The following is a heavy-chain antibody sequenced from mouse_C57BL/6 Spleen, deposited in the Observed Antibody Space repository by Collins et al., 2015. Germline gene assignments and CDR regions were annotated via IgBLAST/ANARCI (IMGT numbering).Heavy chain of an antibody. CDR2: ISNGGGST. CDR1: GFTFSDYY. CDR3: ARRGFYYAMDY. J-gene: IGHJ4*01. V-gene: IGHV5-12*01. Sequence: EVQLVESGGDLVQPGGSLKLSCAASGFTFSDYYMYWVRQTPEKRLEWVAYISNGGGSTYYPDTVKGRFTISRDNAKNTLYLQMSRLKSEDTAMYYCARRGFYYAMDYWGQGTSVTVSS.